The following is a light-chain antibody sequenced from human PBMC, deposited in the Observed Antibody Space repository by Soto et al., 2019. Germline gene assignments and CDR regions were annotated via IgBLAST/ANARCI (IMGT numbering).Light chain of an antibody. J-gene: IGKJ3*01. V-gene: IGKV1-33*01. CDR3: QQYNNRPPT. CDR1: QDITNY. Sequence: DIQMPQYPPPLSASVGDRVTITCQASQDITNYLNWYQQKPGKAPNLLIYDASNLETGVPSRFSGTGSGTDFTFTISSLQPEDIATYYCQQYNNRPPTFGPGTKVDIK. CDR2: DAS.